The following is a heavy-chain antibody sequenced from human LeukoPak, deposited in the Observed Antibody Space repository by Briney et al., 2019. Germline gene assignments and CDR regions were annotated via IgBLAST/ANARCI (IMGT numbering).Heavy chain of an antibody. CDR2: ISSSGSTI. D-gene: IGHD3-10*02. CDR1: GFTFSAYE. V-gene: IGHV3-48*03. Sequence: GGSLRLSCAASGFTFSAYEMNWVRQAPGKGLEWVSYISSSGSTIYYADSVKGRFTISRDNAKNSLYLQMNSLRAEDTAVYYCAELGITMIGGVWGKGTAVTISS. J-gene: IGHJ6*04. CDR3: AELGITMIGGV.